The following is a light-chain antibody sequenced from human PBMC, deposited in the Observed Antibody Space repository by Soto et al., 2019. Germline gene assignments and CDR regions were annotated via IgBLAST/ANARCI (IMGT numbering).Light chain of an antibody. CDR3: QQYGETPWT. Sequence: EIVLTQSPGTLSLSPGERATLSCRASQRVSSSYLAWYQQKPGQAPRLLIYGASSRATGIPDRFSGSGSGTDFTLTISRLEPEDFAVYYRQQYGETPWTFGQGTKVDIK. CDR1: QRVSSSY. V-gene: IGKV3-20*01. J-gene: IGKJ1*01. CDR2: GAS.